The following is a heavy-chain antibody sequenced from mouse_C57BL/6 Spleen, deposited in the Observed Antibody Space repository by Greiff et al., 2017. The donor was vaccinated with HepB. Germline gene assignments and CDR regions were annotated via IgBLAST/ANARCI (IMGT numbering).Heavy chain of an antibody. D-gene: IGHD1-1*01. CDR2: ISDGGSYT. J-gene: IGHJ2*01. Sequence: DVKLQESGGGLVKPGGSLKLSCAASGFTFSSYAMSWVRQTPEKRLEWVATISDGGSYTYYPDNVKGRFTISRDNAKNNLYLQMSHLKSEDTAMYYCARDRYYGSSSDFDYWGQGTTLTVSS. CDR3: ARDRYYGSSSDFDY. CDR1: GFTFSSYA. V-gene: IGHV5-4*01.